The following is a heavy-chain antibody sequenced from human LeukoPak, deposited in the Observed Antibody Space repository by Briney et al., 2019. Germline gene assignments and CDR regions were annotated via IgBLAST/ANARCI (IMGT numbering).Heavy chain of an antibody. CDR1: GFTFSSYA. V-gene: IGHV3-21*04. CDR2: FTSMSRTI. D-gene: IGHD3-10*01. J-gene: IGHJ6*02. Sequence: GGSLRLSCAASGFTFSSYAMTWVRQAPGKGLEWVSSFTSMSRTIYYADSVKGRFTISRDNSKNTLYLQMNSLRAEDTAVYYCARDSPPGGSGGYYNGDYYGMDVWGQGTTVTVSS. CDR3: ARDSPPGGSGGYYNGDYYGMDV.